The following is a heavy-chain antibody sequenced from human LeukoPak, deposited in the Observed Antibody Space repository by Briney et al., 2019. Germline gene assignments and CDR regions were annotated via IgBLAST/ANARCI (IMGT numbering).Heavy chain of an antibody. CDR2: ISGSGGST. CDR3: ARGFADFVWGSYPSSY. J-gene: IGHJ4*02. CDR1: GFTFSSYA. D-gene: IGHD3-16*02. Sequence: GGSLRLSCAASGFTFSSYAMHWVRQAPGKGLEWVSAISGSGGSTYFADSAKGRFTISRDNAKNSLYLQMNSLRAEDTAVYYCARGFADFVWGSYPSSYWGQGILVTVSS. V-gene: IGHV3-23*01.